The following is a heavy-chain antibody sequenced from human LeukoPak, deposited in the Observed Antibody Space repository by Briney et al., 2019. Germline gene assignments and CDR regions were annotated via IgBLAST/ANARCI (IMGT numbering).Heavy chain of an antibody. CDR1: GFTFSSYG. CDR2: VRYDGSNK. J-gene: IGHJ4*02. CDR3: AKAGITGTGDLDY. Sequence: GGSLRLSCAASGFTFSSYGMHWVRQAPGKGLEWVAFVRYDGSNKYYADSVKGRFTISRDNSKNTLYLQMNSLRAEDTAVYYCAKAGITGTGDLDYWGQGTLVTVSS. V-gene: IGHV3-30*02. D-gene: IGHD1-7*01.